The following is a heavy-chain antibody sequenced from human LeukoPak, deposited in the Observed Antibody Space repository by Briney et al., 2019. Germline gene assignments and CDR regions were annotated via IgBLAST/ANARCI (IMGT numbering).Heavy chain of an antibody. V-gene: IGHV7-4-1*02. CDR3: ARAASSTWNDAFDI. D-gene: IGHD6-13*01. CDR1: GYTFTNYA. J-gene: IGHJ3*02. Sequence: ASVKVSCKTSGYTFTNYAMNWVRQAPGQGLEWMGWINTNAEIPTYAQAFTGRFVISLDTSVSTAYLQISSLKAEDTAVYSCARAASSTWNDAFDIWGQGTVVTVSS. CDR2: INTNAEIP.